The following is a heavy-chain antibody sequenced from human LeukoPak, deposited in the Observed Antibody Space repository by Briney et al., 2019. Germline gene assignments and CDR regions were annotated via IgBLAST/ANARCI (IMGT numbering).Heavy chain of an antibody. Sequence: TGGSLRLSCAASGFTFSSYAMSWVRQAPGKGLEWVAVISYDGSNKYYADSVKGRFTISRDNSKNTLYLQMNSLRAEDTAVYYCAKEATDSSGYSDDYWGQGTLVTVSS. D-gene: IGHD3-22*01. V-gene: IGHV3-30*18. CDR3: AKEATDSSGYSDDY. CDR1: GFTFSSYA. CDR2: ISYDGSNK. J-gene: IGHJ4*02.